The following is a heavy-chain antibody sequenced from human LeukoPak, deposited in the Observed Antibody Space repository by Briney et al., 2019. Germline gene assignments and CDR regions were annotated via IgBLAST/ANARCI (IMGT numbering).Heavy chain of an antibody. V-gene: IGHV1-69*02. Sequence: GASVKVSCKASGGTFSSYTISWVRQAPGQGLEWMGRIIPILGIANYAQKFQGRVTITADKSTSTAYMELSSLRSEDTAVYYCATGYSGSYPRCYAFDIWGQGTMVTVSS. D-gene: IGHD1-26*01. CDR3: ATGYSGSYPRCYAFDI. J-gene: IGHJ3*02. CDR1: GGTFSSYT. CDR2: IIPILGIA.